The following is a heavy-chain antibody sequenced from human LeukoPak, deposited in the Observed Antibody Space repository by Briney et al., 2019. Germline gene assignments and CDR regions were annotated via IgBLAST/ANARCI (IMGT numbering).Heavy chain of an antibody. V-gene: IGHV4-61*01. CDR1: GGSISSGSYY. Sequence: SQTLSLTCTVSGGSISSGSYYWSWIRQPPGKGLEWIGYIYYSGSTNYNPSLKSRVTISVDTSKNQFSLKLSSVTAADTAVYYCARHPFRASGWNPWGQGTLVTVSS. CDR2: IYYSGST. D-gene: IGHD6-19*01. J-gene: IGHJ5*02. CDR3: ARHPFRASGWNP.